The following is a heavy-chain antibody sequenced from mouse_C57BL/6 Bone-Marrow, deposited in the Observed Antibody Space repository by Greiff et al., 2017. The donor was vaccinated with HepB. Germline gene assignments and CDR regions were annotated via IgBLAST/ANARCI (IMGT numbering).Heavy chain of an antibody. J-gene: IGHJ2*01. CDR3: ARVRDDYDGFDY. V-gene: IGHV1-55*01. Sequence: QVQLQQPGAELVKPGASVKMSCKASGYTFTSYWITWVKQRPGQGLEWIGDIYPGSGSTNYNEKFKSKATLTVDTSSSTAYMQLSSLTSEDSAVYYCARVRDDYDGFDYWGQGTTLTVSS. CDR1: GYTFTSYW. CDR2: IYPGSGST. D-gene: IGHD2-4*01.